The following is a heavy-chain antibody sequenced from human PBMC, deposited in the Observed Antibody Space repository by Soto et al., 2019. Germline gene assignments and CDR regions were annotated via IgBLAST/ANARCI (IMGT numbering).Heavy chain of an antibody. D-gene: IGHD2-15*01. CDR1: GGSISSYY. CDR3: ARGRYCSGGSCYRISFDY. CDR2: IYYSGST. V-gene: IGHV4-59*12. Sequence: PSETLSLTCTVSGGSISSYYWSWIRQPPGKGLEWIGYIYYSGSTNYNPSLKSRVTISVDTSKNQFSLKLSSVTAADTAVYYCARGRYCSGGSCYRISFDYWGQGTLVTVSS. J-gene: IGHJ4*02.